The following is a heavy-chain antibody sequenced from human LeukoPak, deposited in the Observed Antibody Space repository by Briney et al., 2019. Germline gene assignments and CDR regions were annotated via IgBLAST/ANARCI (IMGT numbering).Heavy chain of an antibody. CDR3: AMTYYDFWSGYPIWVFAY. D-gene: IGHD3-3*01. J-gene: IGHJ4*02. CDR1: GYTFTGYY. CDR2: INPNSGGT. V-gene: IGHV1-2*02. Sequence: ASVKVSCKASGYTFTGYYMHWVRQAPGQGLEWMGWINPNSGGTNYAQKFQGRVTMTRDTSISTAYMELSRLRSDDTAVYYCAMTYYDFWSGYPIWVFAYWGQGTLVTVSS.